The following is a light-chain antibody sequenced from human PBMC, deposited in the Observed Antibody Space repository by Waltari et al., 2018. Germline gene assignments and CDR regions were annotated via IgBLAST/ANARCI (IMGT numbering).Light chain of an antibody. J-gene: IGLJ3*02. CDR2: RNN. V-gene: IGLV1-47*01. CDR3: EAWDDSLSVLV. Sequence: QSVLTQPPSASGTPGQRVTIPCSGSSSNIGSSLVSWYQQGQGTAPKLLIYRNNQRPPGVPDRFSGYKSGTSAYLAISGLRSEDEADYYCEAWDDSLSVLVFGGGTKVTVL. CDR1: SSNIGSSL.